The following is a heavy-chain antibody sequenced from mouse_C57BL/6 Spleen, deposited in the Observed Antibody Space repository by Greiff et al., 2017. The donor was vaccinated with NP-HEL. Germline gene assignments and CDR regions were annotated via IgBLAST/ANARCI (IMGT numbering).Heavy chain of an antibody. Sequence: VQLQQSGAELARPGASVKLSCKASGYTFTSYGISWVKQRTGQGLEWIGEIYPRSGNTYYNEKFKGKATLTADKSSSTAYMELRSLTSEDSAVYFCARSLEGRAFDYWGQGTTLTVSS. CDR3: ARSLEGRAFDY. CDR2: IYPRSGNT. V-gene: IGHV1-81*01. CDR1: GYTFTSYG. J-gene: IGHJ2*01. D-gene: IGHD3-1*01.